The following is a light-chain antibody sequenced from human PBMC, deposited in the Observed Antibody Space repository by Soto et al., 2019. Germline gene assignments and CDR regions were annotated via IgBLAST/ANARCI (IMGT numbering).Light chain of an antibody. Sequence: SYELTQPPSVSVSPGQTATITCSGDKLGDKYACWYQQKPGQSPVLVIYQDTKRPSGIPERFSGSNSGNTATLTISGTQAMDGADYYCQAWDSSINYVFGTGTKVTVL. CDR3: QAWDSSINYV. CDR1: KLGDKY. CDR2: QDT. J-gene: IGLJ1*01. V-gene: IGLV3-1*01.